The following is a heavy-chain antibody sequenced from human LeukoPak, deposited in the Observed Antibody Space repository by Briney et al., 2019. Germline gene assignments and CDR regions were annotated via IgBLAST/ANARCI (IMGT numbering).Heavy chain of an antibody. Sequence: ASVKVSCKASGYTFTKYFLYWVRQAPGQGLEWMGIINPSGGSTSYARKFQGRVTMTRDTSTSTVYMELRSLRSEDTAVYYCARGYYYESSADYPGGDYWGQGTLVTVSS. CDR3: ARGYYYESSADYPGGDY. D-gene: IGHD3-22*01. CDR1: GYTFTKYF. J-gene: IGHJ4*02. CDR2: INPSGGST. V-gene: IGHV1-46*01.